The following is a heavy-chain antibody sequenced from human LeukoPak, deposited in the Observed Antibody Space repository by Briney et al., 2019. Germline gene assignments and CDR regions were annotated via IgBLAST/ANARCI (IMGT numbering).Heavy chain of an antibody. V-gene: IGHV3-11*01. J-gene: IGHJ6*02. D-gene: IGHD5-18*01. Sequence: GGSLRLSCAASGSTFSDYYMSWIRQAPGKGLEWVSYISSSGSTIYYADSVKGRFTISRDNAKNSLYLQMNSLRAEDTAVYYCARSNGGYSYGYICYYYYGMDVWGQGTTVTVSS. CDR3: ARSNGGYSYGYICYYYYGMDV. CDR1: GSTFSDYY. CDR2: ISSSGSTI.